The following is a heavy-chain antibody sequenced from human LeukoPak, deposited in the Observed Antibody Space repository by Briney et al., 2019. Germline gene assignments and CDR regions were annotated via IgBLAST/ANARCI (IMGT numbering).Heavy chain of an antibody. CDR2: IIPIFGTA. J-gene: IGHJ4*02. CDR1: GGTFSSYA. D-gene: IGHD6-19*01. CDR3: ARAAVAGRXXFAY. Sequence: SVKVSCKASGGTFSSYAISWVRQAPGQGLEWMGRIIPIFGTANYAQKSQGRVTITTDESTSTAYMELSSLRSEDTAVYYCARAAVAGRXXFAYWGQGXLVTVSS. V-gene: IGHV1-69*05.